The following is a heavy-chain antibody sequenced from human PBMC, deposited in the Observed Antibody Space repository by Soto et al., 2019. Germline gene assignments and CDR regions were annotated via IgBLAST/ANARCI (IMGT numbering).Heavy chain of an antibody. V-gene: IGHV5-51*01. CDR3: TRDSGCGGDCYENYFDY. CDR2: IYPGDSDT. Sequence: GESLKISCKGSGYRFTSYWIGWVRQMPGKGLEWMGIIYPGDSDTRYSPSFQGQVTISADKSISTAYLQWSSLKTEDTAMYYCTRDSGCGGDCYENYFDYWGQGTLVTVSS. D-gene: IGHD2-21*02. J-gene: IGHJ4*02. CDR1: GYRFTSYW.